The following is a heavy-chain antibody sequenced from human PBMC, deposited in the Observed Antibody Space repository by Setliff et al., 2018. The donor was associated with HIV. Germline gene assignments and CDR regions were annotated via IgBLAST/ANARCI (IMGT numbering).Heavy chain of an antibody. CDR1: GYAISSGYY. J-gene: IGHJ4*02. CDR3: ARELLRSWDGSENSYKPYYFDY. D-gene: IGHD3-10*01. V-gene: IGHV4-38-2*02. Sequence: SETLSLTCAVSGYAISSGYYWGWIRRPPGKGLEWIGSIYARGSTYYNPSFKSRVTISVDTSKNRFSLKLSSVTAADTAVYYCARELLRSWDGSENSYKPYYFDYWGQGTLVTVSS. CDR2: IYARGST.